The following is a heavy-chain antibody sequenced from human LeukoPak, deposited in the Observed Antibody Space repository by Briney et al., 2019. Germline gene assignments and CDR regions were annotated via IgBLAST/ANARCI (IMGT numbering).Heavy chain of an antibody. CDR1: GYTFTSYD. Sequence: ASVKVSCKASGYTFTSYDINWVRQATGQGLEWMGWMNPNSGNTGYAQKFQGRVTMTRNTSISTAYMELSSLRSEDTAVYYCARGVGSGSYSYYYYYYYMDVWGKGTTVTVS. V-gene: IGHV1-8*01. D-gene: IGHD3-10*01. J-gene: IGHJ6*03. CDR3: ARGVGSGSYSYYYYYYYMDV. CDR2: MNPNSGNT.